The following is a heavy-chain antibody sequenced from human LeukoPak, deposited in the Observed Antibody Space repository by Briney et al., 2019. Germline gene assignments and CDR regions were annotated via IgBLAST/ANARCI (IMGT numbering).Heavy chain of an antibody. CDR1: GGSLSSYY. D-gene: IGHD3-16*01. V-gene: IGHV4-59*01. CDR2: IYYSGST. CDR3: AREGGSYDYVL. J-gene: IGHJ4*02. Sequence: SETLSLTCTVPGGSLSSYYWSWIRQPPGKGLEWIGYIYYSGSTNYNPSLKSRVTISVDTSKNQFSLKLSSVTAADTAVYYCAREGGSYDYVLWGQGTLVTVSS.